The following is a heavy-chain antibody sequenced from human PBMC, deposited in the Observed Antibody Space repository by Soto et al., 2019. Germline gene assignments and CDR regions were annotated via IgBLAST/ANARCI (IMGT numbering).Heavy chain of an antibody. V-gene: IGHV4-31*03. CDR1: GDSVNSGAYY. J-gene: IGHJ5*02. CDR3: ASSAFGEGNWFDP. D-gene: IGHD3-16*01. Sequence: QVQLQESGPGLVKPSQTLSLTCTVSGDSVNSGAYYWSWVGQHPGKGLEWIGYIYDSGSTYYNPSLKSRVTISLDTSRNQFSLKLNSVTVADTAVYYCASSAFGEGNWFDPWGQGTLVTVSS. CDR2: IYDSGST.